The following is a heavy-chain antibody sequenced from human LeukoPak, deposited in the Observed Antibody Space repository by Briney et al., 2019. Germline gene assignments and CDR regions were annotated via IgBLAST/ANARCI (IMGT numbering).Heavy chain of an antibody. Sequence: GGSLRLSCAASGFTFDDYAMHWVRQAPGKGLEWVSGISWNSGSIGYADSVKGRFTISRDNAKSSLYLQMNTLRGEDTAIYYCLTGDHYDYWGRGTLVTVSS. V-gene: IGHV3-9*01. CDR2: ISWNSGSI. CDR1: GFTFDDYA. D-gene: IGHD3-9*01. J-gene: IGHJ4*02. CDR3: LTGDHYDY.